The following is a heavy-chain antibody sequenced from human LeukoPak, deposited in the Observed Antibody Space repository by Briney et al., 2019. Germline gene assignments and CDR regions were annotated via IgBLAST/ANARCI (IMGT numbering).Heavy chain of an antibody. CDR3: VKDGNYAFDS. CDR2: IWYDGSDK. V-gene: IGHV3-30*02. Sequence: GGSLRLSCAASGFTFRRYNMHWVRQAPGKGLEWVAMIWYDGSDKYYADSVKGRFTISRDNSKNTLDLQMNSLRAEDTAVYFCVKDGNYAFDSWGQGTLVTVSS. CDR1: GFTFRRYN. J-gene: IGHJ4*02. D-gene: IGHD1-7*01.